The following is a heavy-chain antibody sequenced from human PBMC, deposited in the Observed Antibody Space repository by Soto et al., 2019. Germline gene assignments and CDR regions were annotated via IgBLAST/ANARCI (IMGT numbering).Heavy chain of an antibody. Sequence: EVQLLESGGDLVQPGGSLRLSCAASGFTFSNFAMSWVGQAPGKGLEWVSVISGGGGTTYYADSVKGRFTISRDNSKNTLYLQMDSLRAEDTALYYCAKAMSTPSRPRNYFDYWGQGTLVTVSS. CDR3: AKAMSTPSRPRNYFDY. D-gene: IGHD6-6*01. CDR2: ISGGGGTT. CDR1: GFTFSNFA. J-gene: IGHJ4*02. V-gene: IGHV3-23*01.